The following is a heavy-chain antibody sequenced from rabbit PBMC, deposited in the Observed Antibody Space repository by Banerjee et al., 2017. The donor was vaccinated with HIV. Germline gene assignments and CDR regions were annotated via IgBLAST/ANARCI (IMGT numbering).Heavy chain of an antibody. J-gene: IGHJ3*01. D-gene: IGHD8-1*01. CDR1: GFSFSSDYY. Sequence: QEQLEESGGDLVKPEGSLTLTCTASGFSFSSDYYMCWVRQAPGKGLEWIACIYGGSSGSTYYASWAKGRFTISITSSTTVTLQMTSLTAADTATYFCARNARSNYWGLDLWGPGTLVTVS. CDR2: IYGGSSGST. V-gene: IGHV1S45*01. CDR3: ARNARSNYWGLDL.